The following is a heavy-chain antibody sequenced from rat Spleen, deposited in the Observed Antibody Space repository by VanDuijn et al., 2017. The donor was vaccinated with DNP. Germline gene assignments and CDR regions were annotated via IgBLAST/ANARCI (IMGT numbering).Heavy chain of an antibody. CDR3: ARHTTGITAWDY. CDR2: VWIGGTT. D-gene: IGHD1-9*01. J-gene: IGHJ2*01. CDR1: GFSLTSYN. Sequence: QVQLKESGPGLVQPSQTLSLTCTVAGFSLTSYNVHWVRQPSGKGLEWMGVVWIGGTTHISSIFKSRVSISRDTSKSQVFLEVNSLQTEDTAIYFCARHTTGITAWDYWGQGVMVTVSS. V-gene: IGHV2-41*01.